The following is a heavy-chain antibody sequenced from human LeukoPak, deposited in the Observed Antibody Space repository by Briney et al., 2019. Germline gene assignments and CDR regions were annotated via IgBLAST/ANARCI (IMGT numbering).Heavy chain of an antibody. V-gene: IGHV3-21*01. CDR2: ISSSSSYI. CDR1: GFTFSSYS. Sequence: SGGSLRLSCAASGFTFSSYSMNWVRQAPGKGLEWVSSISSSSSYIYYADSVKGRFTISRDNAKNSLYLQMNSLRAEDTAVYYCARGQTTVTSIDYWGQGTLVTVSS. J-gene: IGHJ4*02. CDR3: ARGQTTVTSIDY. D-gene: IGHD4-17*01.